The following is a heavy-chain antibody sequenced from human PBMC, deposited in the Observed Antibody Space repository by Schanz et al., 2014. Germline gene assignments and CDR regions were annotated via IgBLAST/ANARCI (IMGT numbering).Heavy chain of an antibody. CDR1: GFNFSTYA. CDR3: AKSYDTSGYSGFDY. V-gene: IGHV3-30*04. J-gene: IGHJ4*02. CDR2: ISYDGNNQ. Sequence: QVHLVESGGGVVQPGGSLRLSCAASGFNFSTYALHWVRQAPGKGLEWVAVISYDGNNQYYADSVKGRFTISRDNSKNTLYLQMNSLRAEDTAVYYCAKSYDTSGYSGFDYWGQGTLVTVSS. D-gene: IGHD3-22*01.